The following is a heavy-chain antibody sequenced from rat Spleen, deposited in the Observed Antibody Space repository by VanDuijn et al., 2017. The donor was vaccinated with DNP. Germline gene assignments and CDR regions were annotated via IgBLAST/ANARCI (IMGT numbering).Heavy chain of an antibody. D-gene: IGHD4-3*01. CDR2: IWKHGAT. CDR1: GFSLTSYN. V-gene: IGHV2-41*01. CDR3: ARDLIIRDTTSAMDA. J-gene: IGHJ4*01. Sequence: QVQLKESGPGLVQPSQTLSLTCPVAGFSLTSYNVHWVRQPPGKGLEWMRVIWKHGATRYNSALKSRLSFSKATSKSQVFLKLNSLQTEDTATYYCARDLIIRDTTSAMDAWGQGTSVTVSS.